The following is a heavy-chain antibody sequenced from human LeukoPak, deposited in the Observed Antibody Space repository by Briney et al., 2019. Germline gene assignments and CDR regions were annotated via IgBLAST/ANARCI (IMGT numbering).Heavy chain of an antibody. D-gene: IGHD4-17*01. Sequence: SVKVSCKASGGTFSSYAISWVRQAPGQGLEWMGGIIPIFGTANYAQKFQGRVTITADKSTSTAYMELSSLRSEDTAVYYCASGVSDYGEYYYYGMDVWGKGATVTVSS. CDR2: IIPIFGTA. V-gene: IGHV1-69*06. CDR3: ASGVSDYGEYYYYGMDV. CDR1: GGTFSSYA. J-gene: IGHJ6*04.